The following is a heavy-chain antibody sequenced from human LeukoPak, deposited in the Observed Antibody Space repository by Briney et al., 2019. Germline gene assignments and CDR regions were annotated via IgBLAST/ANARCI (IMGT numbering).Heavy chain of an antibody. Sequence: PGGSLRLSCAASGFSFRDYAMDWVRQAPGKGLEWVSAISSDSAYIYYADSVKGRFTISRDNAKSSVSPQMNSLRDDDTAVYYCARIFRYQLVDYYALDVWGQGTTVTVSS. CDR3: ARIFRYQLVDYYALDV. V-gene: IGHV3-21*01. J-gene: IGHJ6*02. CDR2: ISSDSAYI. D-gene: IGHD2-2*01. CDR1: GFSFRDYA.